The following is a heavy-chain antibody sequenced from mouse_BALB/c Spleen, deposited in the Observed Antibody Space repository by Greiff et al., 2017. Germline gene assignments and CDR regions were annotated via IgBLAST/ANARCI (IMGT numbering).Heavy chain of an antibody. J-gene: IGHJ4*01. D-gene: IGHD1-1*01. CDR1: GYTFTSYV. V-gene: IGHV1-14*01. CDR3: ARSLYFYAMDY. Sequence: EVQVVESGPELVKPGASVKMSCKASGYTFTSYVMHWVKQKPGQGLEWIGYINPYNDGTKYNEKFKGKATLTSDKSSSTAYMELSSLTSEDSAVYYCARSLYFYAMDYWGQGTSVTVSS. CDR2: INPYNDGT.